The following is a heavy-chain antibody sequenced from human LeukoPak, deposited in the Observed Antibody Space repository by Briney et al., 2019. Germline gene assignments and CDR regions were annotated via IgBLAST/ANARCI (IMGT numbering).Heavy chain of an antibody. D-gene: IGHD6-19*01. Sequence: PGGSLRLSCAASGFTVSSNYMSWVRQAPGKGLEWVSVIYSGGSTYYADSVKGRFTISRDNSKNTLYLQMNSLRAEDTAVYYCARDGSGWSYYYMDVWGKGTTVTISS. CDR3: ARDGSGWSYYYMDV. J-gene: IGHJ6*03. V-gene: IGHV3-53*01. CDR1: GFTVSSNY. CDR2: IYSGGST.